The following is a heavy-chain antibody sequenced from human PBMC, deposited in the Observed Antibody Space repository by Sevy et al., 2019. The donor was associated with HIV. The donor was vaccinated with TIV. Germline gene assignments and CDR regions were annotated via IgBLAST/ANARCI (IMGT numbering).Heavy chain of an antibody. CDR2: ISSSSSTI. D-gene: IGHD3-10*01. V-gene: IGHV3-48*01. Sequence: GGSLRLSCAASGLTFSTYSMNWVRQASGKGLEWVSYISSSSSTIYYADSVKGRFTISRDNAKNSLYLQMNSLRAEDTAVYYCASPLPFYYGSGSEEFDYWGRGTLVTVSS. J-gene: IGHJ4*02. CDR1: GLTFSTYS. CDR3: ASPLPFYYGSGSEEFDY.